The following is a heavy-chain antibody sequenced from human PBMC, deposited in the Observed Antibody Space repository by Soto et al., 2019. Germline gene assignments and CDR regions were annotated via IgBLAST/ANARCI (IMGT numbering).Heavy chain of an antibody. D-gene: IGHD2-21*02. V-gene: IGHV4-30-4*01. CDR3: VREDHGGDRDYYGLDV. Sequence: QVQLQESGPGLVMPSQTLSLTCTVSGGSLIHEYYHLTWIRQAPGKGLEWIGYIHYSGSVRYNPSLPSRVTMSVDTSKHLFFLDLSSVSAADPAVYFCVREDHGGDRDYYGLDVWGPGAPVTASS. CDR2: IHYSGSV. CDR1: GGSLIHEYYH. J-gene: IGHJ6*02.